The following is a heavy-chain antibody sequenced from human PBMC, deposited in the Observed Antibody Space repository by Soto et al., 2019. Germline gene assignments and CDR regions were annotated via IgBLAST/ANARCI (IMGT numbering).Heavy chain of an antibody. D-gene: IGHD6-19*01. CDR2: IWYDGSNK. J-gene: IGHJ4*01. CDR1: GFTFSSYG. Sequence: PGGSLRLSCAASGFTFSSYGMHRVGQAPGKGLEWVAVIWYDGSNKYYADSVKGRFTISRDNSKNTLYLQMNSLRAEDTAVYYCARDYISGYGYCGHETLVTVSS. CDR3: ARDYISGYGY. V-gene: IGHV3-33*01.